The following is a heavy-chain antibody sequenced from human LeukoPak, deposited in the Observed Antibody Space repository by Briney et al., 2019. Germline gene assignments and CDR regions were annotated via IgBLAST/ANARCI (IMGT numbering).Heavy chain of an antibody. CDR2: MNPNSGNT. V-gene: IGHV1-8*01. Sequence: ASVKVSCKASGYTFITYDINWVRQATGQGLEWMGWMNPNSGNTGYAQKFQGRVTMTRNTSISTAYMELSSLRSEDTAVYYCAREGSWELLRDAFDIWGQGTMVTVSS. D-gene: IGHD1-26*01. CDR1: GYTFITYD. J-gene: IGHJ3*02. CDR3: AREGSWELLRDAFDI.